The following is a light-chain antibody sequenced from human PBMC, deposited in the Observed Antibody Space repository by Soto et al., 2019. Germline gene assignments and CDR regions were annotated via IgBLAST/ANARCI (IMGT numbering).Light chain of an antibody. CDR3: LQHNSFPWT. Sequence: DIQMTQSPSSLSASVGDRVTITCRASQDIRNDLGWYQQEPGKAPKHLIYAASSLQSGVPSRFSGSASGTEFTLTISSLQPEDFATYYCLQHNSFPWTFGQGTKVESK. CDR1: QDIRND. V-gene: IGKV1-17*01. CDR2: AAS. J-gene: IGKJ1*01.